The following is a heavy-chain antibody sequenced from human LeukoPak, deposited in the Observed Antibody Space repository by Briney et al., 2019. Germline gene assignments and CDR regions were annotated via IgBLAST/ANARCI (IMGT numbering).Heavy chain of an antibody. CDR1: GFTFRSYS. D-gene: IGHD1-26*01. CDR3: ARDEYSGSYATSYYFDY. Sequence: GGSLRLSCAASGFTFRSYSMHWVRQAPGKGLEWVSYISSSSSTIYYADSVKGRFTISRDNAKNSLYLQMNSLRAEDTAVYYCARDEYSGSYATSYYFDYWGQGTLVTVSS. CDR2: ISSSSSTI. J-gene: IGHJ4*02. V-gene: IGHV3-48*01.